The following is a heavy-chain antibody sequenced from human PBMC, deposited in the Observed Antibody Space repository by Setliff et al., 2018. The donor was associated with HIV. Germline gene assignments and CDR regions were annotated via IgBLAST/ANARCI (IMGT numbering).Heavy chain of an antibody. J-gene: IGHJ6*03. CDR3: VRGVQSPPHYSYYYMDV. V-gene: IGHV1-69*02. D-gene: IGHD3-3*01. CDR1: RSTFNSHT. Sequence: SVKVSCKASRSTFNSHTINWVRQAPGQGLDWMGRIIPILGVANYAQRFQGKVTITADESTSTAYMELSSLRSEDTAVYYCVRGVQSPPHYSYYYMDVWGEGTMVTVSS. CDR2: IIPILGVA.